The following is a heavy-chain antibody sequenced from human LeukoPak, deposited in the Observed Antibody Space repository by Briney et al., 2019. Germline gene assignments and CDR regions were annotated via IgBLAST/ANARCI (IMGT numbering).Heavy chain of an antibody. CDR2: ISGRSSYI. J-gene: IGHJ4*02. V-gene: IGHV3-21*01. D-gene: IGHD4-11*01. Sequence: GGSLRLSCAASGFTFSSYSMNWARQAPGKGLEWVSFISGRSSYIYYADSVKGRFAISRDNANHALYLHMNSLRAEDTAVYYCASFRDYSNCNWGQGTLVTVS. CDR1: GFTFSSYS. CDR3: ASFRDYSNCN.